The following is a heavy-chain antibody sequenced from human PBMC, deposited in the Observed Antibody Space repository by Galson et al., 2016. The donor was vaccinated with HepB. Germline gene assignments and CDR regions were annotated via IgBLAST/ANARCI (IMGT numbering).Heavy chain of an antibody. CDR2: ISSSYSCI. J-gene: IGHJ4*02. Sequence: SLRLSCAASGFTFSSYSMNWVRQAPEKGLEWVSSISSSYSCIYYADSVKGRFTISRDNAKNSLYLQMNSLRAEDTAVYFCARGPTRDSGYVDRLDQVGTARPHAYWGQGTLVTVSS. CDR3: ARGPTRDSGYVDRLDQVGTARPHAY. CDR1: GFTFSSYS. V-gene: IGHV3-21*01. D-gene: IGHD3-9*01.